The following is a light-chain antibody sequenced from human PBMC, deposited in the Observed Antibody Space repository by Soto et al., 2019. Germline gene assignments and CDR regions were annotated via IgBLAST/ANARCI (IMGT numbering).Light chain of an antibody. Sequence: IQMPQSPSTLSASVGDRVGMTWRASQSISIGWAWYEQKPGKAAKLLIYVASSLESGVPSRFSGSGSGTEFTLTISSLQPDDSGSYYCQQHKSYPVTFGGGTKVDI. J-gene: IGKJ4*01. CDR1: QSISIG. CDR2: VAS. V-gene: IGKV1-5*01. CDR3: QQHKSYPVT.